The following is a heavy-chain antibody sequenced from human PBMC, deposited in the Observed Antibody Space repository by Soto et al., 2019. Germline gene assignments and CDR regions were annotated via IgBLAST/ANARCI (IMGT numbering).Heavy chain of an antibody. J-gene: IGHJ5*02. V-gene: IGHV4-4*07. CDR2: IYTSGST. Sequence: PTETLSITCTVSGVSISSHYWRWILQPAGKGLEWIGRIYTSGSTNYNPSLKSRVTMSVDTSKNQFSLKLSSVTAADTAVYYCARGRYYGSGLNWFDPWGQGTLVTVS. CDR1: GVSISSHY. D-gene: IGHD3-10*01. CDR3: ARGRYYGSGLNWFDP.